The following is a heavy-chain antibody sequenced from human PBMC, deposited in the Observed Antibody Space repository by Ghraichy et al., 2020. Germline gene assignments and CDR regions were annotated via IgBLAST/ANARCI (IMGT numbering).Heavy chain of an antibody. J-gene: IGHJ5*02. CDR3: ARAQFMVVTAILGWFDP. D-gene: IGHD2-21*02. Sequence: SETLSLTCTVSGGSISSYYWSWIRQPPGKGLEWIGYIYYSGSTNYNPSLKSRVTISVDTSKNQFSLKLSSVTAADTAVYYCARAQFMVVTAILGWFDPWGQGTLVTVSS. V-gene: IGHV4-59*01. CDR2: IYYSGST. CDR1: GGSISSYY.